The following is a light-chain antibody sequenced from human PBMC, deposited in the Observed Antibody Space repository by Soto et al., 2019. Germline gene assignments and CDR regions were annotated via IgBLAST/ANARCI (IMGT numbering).Light chain of an antibody. V-gene: IGKV3-20*01. Sequence: EIVLTQSPGTLSLSPGGRATVSCRSSQSVSSSYLAWYQQKPGQAPRLLIYGASSRATGIPDRFSGSGSGTDFTLTISRLEPGDFAVYYCQQYGSSPRAFGQGTKVDIK. CDR1: QSVSSSY. J-gene: IGKJ1*01. CDR3: QQYGSSPRA. CDR2: GAS.